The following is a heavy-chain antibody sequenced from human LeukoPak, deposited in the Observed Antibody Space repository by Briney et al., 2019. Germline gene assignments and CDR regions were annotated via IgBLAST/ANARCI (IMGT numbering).Heavy chain of an antibody. V-gene: IGHV1-69*13. CDR3: ARGGGIAAAGHQDWFDP. D-gene: IGHD6-13*01. CDR1: GGTFSSYA. Sequence: GASVTVSCTASGGTFSSYAISWVRQAPGQGLEWMGGIIPIFGTANYAQKFQGRVAITADESTSTAYMELSSPRSEDTAVYYCARGGGIAAAGHQDWFDPWGQGTLVTVSS. CDR2: IIPIFGTA. J-gene: IGHJ5*02.